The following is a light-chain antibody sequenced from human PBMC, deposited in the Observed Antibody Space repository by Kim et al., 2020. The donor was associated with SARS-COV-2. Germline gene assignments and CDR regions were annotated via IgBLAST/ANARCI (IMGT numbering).Light chain of an antibody. V-gene: IGKV3-11*01. J-gene: IGKJ4*01. Sequence: EIVLTQSPATLSLSPGESATLSCRASQSISSELAWYQQKPGQAPRLLIYAASRRAIGIPARFCGSGSGTDFTLTISSLDPEDFAVYYCQQRGNWPLTFGGGTKVDIK. CDR2: AAS. CDR1: QSISSE. CDR3: QQRGNWPLT.